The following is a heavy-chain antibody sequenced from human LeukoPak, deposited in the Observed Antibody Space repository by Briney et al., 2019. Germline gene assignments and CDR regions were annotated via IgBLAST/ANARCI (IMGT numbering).Heavy chain of an antibody. CDR3: AREYSGIDY. CDR1: GFSFSSYN. J-gene: IGHJ4*02. Sequence: GRSLRLSCAASGFSFSSYNMNWVRQAPGKGLEWVSYISGSSSATDYADSVKGRFTISRDNAKNSLYLQMDSLRDEDTAVYYCAREYSGIDYWGQGTLVTVSS. D-gene: IGHD2-21*01. V-gene: IGHV3-48*02. CDR2: ISGSSSAT.